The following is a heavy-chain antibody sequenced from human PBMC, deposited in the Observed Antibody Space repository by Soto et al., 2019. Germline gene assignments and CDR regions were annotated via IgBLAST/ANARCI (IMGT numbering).Heavy chain of an antibody. V-gene: IGHV4-34*01. CDR1: GGSFSGYY. D-gene: IGHD4-17*01. CDR3: ARGIDSYGGNPEYLDN. Sequence: QVQLQQWGAGLLKLSETLSVTCAVYGGSFSGYYCSWIRQPPGKGLERIGEINHRGSTNYNPSLKTRVTISVDTSKNQLSLKLSSVTAADTAVYYCARGIDSYGGNPEYLDNWGQGTLVTVSS. CDR2: INHRGST. J-gene: IGHJ4*02.